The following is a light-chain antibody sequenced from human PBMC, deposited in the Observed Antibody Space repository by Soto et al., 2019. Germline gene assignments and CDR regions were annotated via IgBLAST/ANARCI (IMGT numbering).Light chain of an antibody. CDR1: SSDVGGYNY. J-gene: IGLJ2*01. V-gene: IGLV2-14*01. CDR2: DVS. CDR3: SSYTSSSTVV. Sequence: QSVLPQPASMSGSPGQSITISCTGTSSDVGGYNYVSWYQQHPGKAPKLMIYDVSNRPSGVSDRFSGSKSGNTASLTISGLQAEDEADYYCSSYTSSSTVVFGGGTKLTVL.